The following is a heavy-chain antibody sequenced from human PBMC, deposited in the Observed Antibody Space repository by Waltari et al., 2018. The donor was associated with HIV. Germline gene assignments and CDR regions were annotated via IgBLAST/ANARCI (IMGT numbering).Heavy chain of an antibody. V-gene: IGHV1-24*01. D-gene: IGHD6-19*01. Sequence: QVQLVQSGAEVKRPGASVKVSCKVSGYIRTAVSIHWVRQAPGKGLEWVGSFDPADGKTTYAQKFQGRVTMTEDTSTDTASMEVSSLRSEDTAVYYCATARQWLVDSGMDVWGQGTTVTVSS. CDR3: ATARQWLVDSGMDV. CDR2: FDPADGKT. J-gene: IGHJ6*02. CDR1: GYIRTAVS.